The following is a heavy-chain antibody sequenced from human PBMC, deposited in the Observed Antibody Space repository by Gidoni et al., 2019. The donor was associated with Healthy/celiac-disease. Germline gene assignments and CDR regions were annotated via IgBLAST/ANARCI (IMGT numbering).Heavy chain of an antibody. V-gene: IGHV3-30*01. Sequence: FTISRDNSKNTLYLQMNRLRAEDTAVYYCARGHDFWSGYAPSTLDYWGQGTLVTVSS. CDR3: ARGHDFWSGYAPSTLDY. J-gene: IGHJ4*02. D-gene: IGHD3-3*01.